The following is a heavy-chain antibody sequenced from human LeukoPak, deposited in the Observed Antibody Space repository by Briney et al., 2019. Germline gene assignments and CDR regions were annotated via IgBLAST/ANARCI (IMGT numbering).Heavy chain of an antibody. D-gene: IGHD6-19*01. V-gene: IGHV4-34*01. CDR1: GGSFSGYY. Sequence: PSETLSLTCAVYGGSFSGYYWSWIRQPPGKGLEWIGEINHSGSTNYNPSLKSRVTISVDTSKNQFSLKLSSVTAADTAVYYCARGAQWQGETDYWGQGTLVTVSS. CDR2: INHSGST. CDR3: ARGAQWQGETDY. J-gene: IGHJ4*02.